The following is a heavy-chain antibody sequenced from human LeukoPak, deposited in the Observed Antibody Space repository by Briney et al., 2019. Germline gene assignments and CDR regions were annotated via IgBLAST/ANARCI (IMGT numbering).Heavy chain of an antibody. V-gene: IGHV3-23*01. CDR2: ISASGGTT. D-gene: IGHD3-22*01. Sequence: GGSLRLSCAASGFTFNNYAMSWVRQAPGKGLEWVSAISASGGTTYYADSVKGRFTISRDNSENTLFLQMNSLRAEDTGVYYCARAPSEIGGYYPEYFRHWGQGTLVTVSS. J-gene: IGHJ1*01. CDR3: ARAPSEIGGYYPEYFRH. CDR1: GFTFNNYA.